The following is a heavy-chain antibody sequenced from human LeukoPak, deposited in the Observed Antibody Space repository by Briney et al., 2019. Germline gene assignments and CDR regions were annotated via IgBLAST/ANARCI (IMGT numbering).Heavy chain of an antibody. V-gene: IGHV3-11*06. Sequence: PGGSLRLSCAASGFTFSNYYMSWIRQDPGKGLEWGSYISSSSSYTNYADSVKGRFTISRDNAKNSLYLQMNSLRDEDTAVYYCARALVAMVTPQFDYWGQGTLVTVSS. J-gene: IGHJ4*02. CDR2: ISSSSSYT. CDR1: GFTFSNYY. D-gene: IGHD5-18*01. CDR3: ARALVAMVTPQFDY.